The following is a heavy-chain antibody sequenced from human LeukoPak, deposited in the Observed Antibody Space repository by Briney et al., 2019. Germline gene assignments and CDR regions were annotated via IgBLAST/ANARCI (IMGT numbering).Heavy chain of an antibody. CDR2: IRGDGSET. J-gene: IGHJ4*02. Sequence: AGGSLRLSCTASGFTFSYDWMTWVRQAPGKGLEWVANIRGDGSETYYMDSVKGRFTISRDNAKNSLYPQMNSLRAEDTAVYFCARLLRSFYWGQGTLVTVSS. CDR3: ARLLRSFY. D-gene: IGHD3-10*01. V-gene: IGHV3-7*05. CDR1: GFTFSYDW.